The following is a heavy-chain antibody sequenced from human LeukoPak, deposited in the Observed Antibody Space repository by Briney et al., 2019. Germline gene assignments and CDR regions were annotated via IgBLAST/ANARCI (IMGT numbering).Heavy chain of an antibody. V-gene: IGHV1-2*02. CDR2: INPNSGGT. CDR1: GYTFTGYY. D-gene: IGHD3-22*01. Sequence: ASVKVSCTASGYTFTGYYMHWVRQAPGQGLEWMGWINPNSGGTNYAQKFQGRVTMTRDTSISTAYMELNRLRFDDTAVYYCASGSSYDSSGRGFDYWGQGTLVTVSS. CDR3: ASGSSYDSSGRGFDY. J-gene: IGHJ4*02.